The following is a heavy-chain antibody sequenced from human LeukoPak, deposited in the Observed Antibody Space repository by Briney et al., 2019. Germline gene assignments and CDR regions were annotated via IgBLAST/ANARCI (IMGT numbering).Heavy chain of an antibody. D-gene: IGHD4-17*01. J-gene: IGHJ6*02. CDR2: IKQDGSEK. CDR3: ARDPGDYFSNSYYYYYGMDV. CDR1: GFTFSSHR. V-gene: IGHV3-7*01. Sequence: GGSLRLSCAASGFTFSSHRMSWVRQAPGKGLEWVANIKQDGSEKYYVDSVKGRFTISRDNAKNSLYLQMNSLRAEDTAVYYCARDPGDYFSNSYYYYYGMDVWGQGTTVTVSS.